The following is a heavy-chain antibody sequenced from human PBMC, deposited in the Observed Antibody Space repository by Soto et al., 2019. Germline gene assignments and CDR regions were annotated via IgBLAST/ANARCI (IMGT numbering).Heavy chain of an antibody. Sequence: ASVKVSCKASGYTFTSYGISWVRQAPGQGLEWMGWISAYNGNTNYAQKLQGRVTMTTDTSTSTAYMELRSLRSDDTAVYYCARDPDPVIAARRSVWFDPWGQGTLVTVSS. D-gene: IGHD6-6*01. CDR3: ARDPDPVIAARRSVWFDP. V-gene: IGHV1-18*01. J-gene: IGHJ5*02. CDR2: ISAYNGNT. CDR1: GYTFTSYG.